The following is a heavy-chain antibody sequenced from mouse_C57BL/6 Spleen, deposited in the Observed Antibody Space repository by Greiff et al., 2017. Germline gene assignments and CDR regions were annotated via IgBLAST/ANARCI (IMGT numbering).Heavy chain of an antibody. CDR3: ARSAGGNYAPLDY. D-gene: IGHD2-1*01. CDR2: INPNNGGT. J-gene: IGHJ2*01. CDR1: GYTFTDYN. V-gene: IGHV1-18*01. Sequence: VQLQQSGPELVKPGASVKIPCKASGYTFTDYNMDWVKQSHGKSLEWIGDINPNNGGTIYNQKFKGKATLTVDKSSSTAYMELGSLTSEDTAVYYCARSAGGNYAPLDYWGQGTTLTVSS.